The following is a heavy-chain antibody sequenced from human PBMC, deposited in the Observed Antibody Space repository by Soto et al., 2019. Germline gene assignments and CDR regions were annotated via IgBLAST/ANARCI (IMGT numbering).Heavy chain of an antibody. CDR1: GFSFTTDGMG. D-gene: IGHD3-9*01. J-gene: IGHJ4*02. V-gene: IGHV2-5*02. Sequence: QITLKESGPTLVKPTQTLTLTCTFSGFSFTTDGMGVGWIRQPPGKALEWLALIYWDDDKRYSPSLKSRLTITKDPSKNQASLTVTNMDPADTATCYCALLYFAASSTRYYCNYWCQGTRVTGSS. CDR3: ALLYFAASSTRYYCNY. CDR2: IYWDDDK.